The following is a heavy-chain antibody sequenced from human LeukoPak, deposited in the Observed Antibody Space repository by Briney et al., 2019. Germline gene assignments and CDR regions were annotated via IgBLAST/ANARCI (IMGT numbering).Heavy chain of an antibody. CDR3: AREPQLAAAAIDAFDI. Sequence: SVKVSCKASGGTFNSYAISWVRQAPGQGVEWMGGIIPIFGTANYAQKFQGRVTITTDESTSTAYMELSSLRSEDTAVYYCAREPQLAAAAIDAFDIWGQGTMVTVSS. J-gene: IGHJ3*02. V-gene: IGHV1-69*05. D-gene: IGHD6-13*01. CDR1: GGTFNSYA. CDR2: IIPIFGTA.